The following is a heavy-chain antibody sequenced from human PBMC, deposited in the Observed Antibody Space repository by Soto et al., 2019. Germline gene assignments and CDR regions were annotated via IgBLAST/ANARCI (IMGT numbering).Heavy chain of an antibody. CDR2: INHSGST. V-gene: IGHV4-34*01. Sequence: PSETLSLTCAVYGGSFSGYYWSWIRQPPGKGLEWIGEINHSGSTNYNPSLKSRVTISVDTSKNQFSLKLSSVTAADTAVYYCAGYGRPLTGTDSWGQGTLVTVSS. CDR3: AGYGRPLTGTDS. D-gene: IGHD1-20*01. CDR1: GGSFSGYY. J-gene: IGHJ5*01.